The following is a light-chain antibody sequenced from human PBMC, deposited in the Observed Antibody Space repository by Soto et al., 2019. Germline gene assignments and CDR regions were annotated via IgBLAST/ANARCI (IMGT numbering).Light chain of an antibody. V-gene: IGLV2-18*02. CDR3: SSFTTSSTYV. CDR2: DVT. J-gene: IGLJ1*01. Sequence: QSVLTQPPSVSGSSGQSVAISCSGSSSDVGSNNRVSWYQQSPGTAPKLMIYDVTNRPSGVPDRFSGSKSGNTASLTISGLQAEDEADYYCSSFTTSSTYVFGTGTKVTVL. CDR1: SSDVGSNNR.